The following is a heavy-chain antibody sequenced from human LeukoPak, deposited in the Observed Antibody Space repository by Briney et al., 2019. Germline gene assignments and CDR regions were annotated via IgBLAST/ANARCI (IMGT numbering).Heavy chain of an antibody. Sequence: GGSLRLSCAASGLTFSSYSMNWVRQAPGKGLEWVSSISSSSSYIYYADSVKGRFTISRDNAKNSLYLQMNSLRAEDTAVYYCARGPSGYHNTGGQGTLVTVSS. CDR3: ARGPSGYHNT. D-gene: IGHD5-12*01. V-gene: IGHV3-21*01. CDR2: ISSSSSYI. CDR1: GLTFSSYS. J-gene: IGHJ4*02.